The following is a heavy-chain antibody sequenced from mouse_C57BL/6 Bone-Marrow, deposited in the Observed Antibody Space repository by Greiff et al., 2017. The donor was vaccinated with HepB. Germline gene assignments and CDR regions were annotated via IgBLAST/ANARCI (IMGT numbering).Heavy chain of an antibody. CDR3: ARDGITTSFDY. D-gene: IGHD2-4*01. CDR2: ISDGGSYT. Sequence: DVQLVESGGGLVKPGGSLKLSCAASGFTFSSYAMSWVRQTPEKRLEWVATISDGGSYTYYPDNVKGRFTISRDNAKNNLYLQMSHLKSEDTAMYYCARDGITTSFDYWGQGTTLTVSS. CDR1: GFTFSSYA. J-gene: IGHJ2*01. V-gene: IGHV5-4*01.